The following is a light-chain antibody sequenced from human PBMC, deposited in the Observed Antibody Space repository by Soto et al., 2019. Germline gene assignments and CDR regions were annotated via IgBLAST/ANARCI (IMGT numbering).Light chain of an antibody. V-gene: IGLV1-51*02. CDR2: END. Sequence: QSVLTQPPSVSAAPGQKVTISCSGSNSNIGNNYVSWYQHLPGTAPKLLIYENDKRPSGIPDRFSGSKSGTSATLGITGLQTGDEADYYCGTWDSSLNLSGVFGGGTKVT. CDR3: GTWDSSLNLSGV. CDR1: NSNIGNNY. J-gene: IGLJ3*02.